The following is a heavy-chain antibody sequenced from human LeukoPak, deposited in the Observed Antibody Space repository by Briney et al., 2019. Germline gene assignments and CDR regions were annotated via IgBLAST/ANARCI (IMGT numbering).Heavy chain of an antibody. D-gene: IGHD2-21*01. Sequence: GGSLRLSCAASGFTFSSYAMRWVRQAPGKGLEWVSAISGSGGSTYYADSVKGRFTISRDNSKNTLYLQMNSLRAEDTAVYYCGKVILGHYGMDVWGQGTTVTVSS. CDR1: GFTFSSYA. V-gene: IGHV3-23*01. CDR3: GKVILGHYGMDV. CDR2: ISGSGGST. J-gene: IGHJ6*02.